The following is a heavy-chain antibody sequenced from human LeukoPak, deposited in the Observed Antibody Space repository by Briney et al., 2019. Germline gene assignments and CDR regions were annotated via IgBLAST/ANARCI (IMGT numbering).Heavy chain of an antibody. CDR3: AKRDADWNDAFDI. Sequence: GGSLRLSCVASGFTFSDYYMSWIRQAPGKGLEWVSYISSSGSTIYYADSVKGRFTISRDNAKNSLYLQMNSLRAEDTAVYYCAKRDADWNDAFDIWGQGTMVTVSS. J-gene: IGHJ3*02. D-gene: IGHD1-1*01. CDR1: GFTFSDYY. CDR2: ISSSGSTI. V-gene: IGHV3-11*01.